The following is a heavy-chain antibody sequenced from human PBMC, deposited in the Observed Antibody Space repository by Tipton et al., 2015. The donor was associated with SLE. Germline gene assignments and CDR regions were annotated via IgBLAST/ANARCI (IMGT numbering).Heavy chain of an antibody. Sequence: TLSLTCAVYGGSFSDYSWSWIRQSPGKGLEWIGEINHSGSTNYNPSLKSRVTISIDTSKNQFSLRRSSVTAADTAVYYCARDCTTGVCYTTSFDYWGQGTLVTVSP. CDR1: GGSFSDYS. J-gene: IGHJ4*02. CDR3: ARDCTTGVCYTTSFDY. V-gene: IGHV4-34*01. CDR2: INHSGST. D-gene: IGHD2-8*01.